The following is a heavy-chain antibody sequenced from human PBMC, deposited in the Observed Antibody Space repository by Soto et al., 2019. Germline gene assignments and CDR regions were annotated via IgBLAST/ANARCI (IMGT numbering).Heavy chain of an antibody. Sequence: WGSQIRSCSASGFTFISYAMSWVRPAPGKGLEWVSAISGSGGSTYYADSVKGRFTISRDNSKNTLYLQMNSLRAEDTAVYYCAKGRGYSYGWGYNWFDPWGQGTLVTVSS. J-gene: IGHJ5*02. D-gene: IGHD5-18*01. V-gene: IGHV3-23*01. CDR2: ISGSGGST. CDR1: GFTFISYA. CDR3: AKGRGYSYGWGYNWFDP.